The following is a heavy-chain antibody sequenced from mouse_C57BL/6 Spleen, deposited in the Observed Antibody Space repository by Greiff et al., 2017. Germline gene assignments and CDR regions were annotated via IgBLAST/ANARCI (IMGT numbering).Heavy chain of an antibody. D-gene: IGHD2-5*01. CDR1: GYTFTSYW. V-gene: IGHV1-64*01. Sequence: VQLKQPGAELVKPGASVKLSCKASGYTFTSYWMHWVKQRPGQGLEWIGMIHPNSGSTNYNEKFKSKATLTVDKSSSTAYMQLSSLTSEDSAVYYCARTGYYSNYVDYWGQGTTLTVSS. CDR2: IHPNSGST. J-gene: IGHJ2*01. CDR3: ARTGYYSNYVDY.